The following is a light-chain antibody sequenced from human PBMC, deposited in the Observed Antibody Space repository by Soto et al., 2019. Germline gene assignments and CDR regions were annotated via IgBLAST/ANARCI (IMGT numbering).Light chain of an antibody. CDR2: DVT. Sequence: QSVLTQPASVSGSPGQSITISCTGTSSDVGAYNFVSWYQHHPGKAPKLMIYDVTNRPSGVSNRFSASKSGNTASLTISGLQAEDEADYYCTSYTSSGTVIFGGGTKLTVL. V-gene: IGLV2-14*03. J-gene: IGLJ2*01. CDR1: SSDVGAYNF. CDR3: TSYTSSGTVI.